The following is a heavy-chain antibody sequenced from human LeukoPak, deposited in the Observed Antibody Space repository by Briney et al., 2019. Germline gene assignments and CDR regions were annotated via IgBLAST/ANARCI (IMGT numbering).Heavy chain of an antibody. CDR2: INHSGST. Sequence: SETLSLTCAVYGGSLSGYYWSWIRQPPGKGLEWIGEINHSGSTNYNPSLKSRVTISVDTSKNQFSLKLSSVTAADTAVYYCARGGYCSSTSCYRTSYFDYWGQGTLVTVSS. D-gene: IGHD2-2*01. CDR1: GGSLSGYY. CDR3: ARGGYCSSTSCYRTSYFDY. V-gene: IGHV4-34*01. J-gene: IGHJ4*02.